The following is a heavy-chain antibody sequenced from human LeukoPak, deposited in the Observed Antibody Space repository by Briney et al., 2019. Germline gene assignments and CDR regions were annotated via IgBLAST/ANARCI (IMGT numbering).Heavy chain of an antibody. D-gene: IGHD2/OR15-2a*01. Sequence: SETLSLTCTVSGGSISSSSYYWGWIRQPPGKGLEWIGSIYYSGSTYYNPSLKSLVTISVDTSKNQFSLKLSSVTAADTAVYYCACLSAYYYYGMDVWGQGTTVTVSS. V-gene: IGHV4-39*01. CDR1: GGSISSSSYY. CDR2: IYYSGST. CDR3: ACLSAYYYYGMDV. J-gene: IGHJ6*02.